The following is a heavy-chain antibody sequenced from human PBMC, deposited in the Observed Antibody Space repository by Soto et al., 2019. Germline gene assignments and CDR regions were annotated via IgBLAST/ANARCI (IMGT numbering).Heavy chain of an antibody. CDR3: ARGDSGWAEGGY. D-gene: IGHD6-19*01. J-gene: IGHJ4*02. CDR2: ISHNGSEN. V-gene: IGHV3-7*01. CDR1: GFTFSSYW. Sequence: EVKLVESGGGLVQPGGSLRLSCAASGFTFSSYWMTWVRQVPGKGLEWVANISHNGSENNYVDSVKGRFTISRDNAENSLYLQMNSLRDEDTAVYYCARGDSGWAEGGYCGQGALVTVSS.